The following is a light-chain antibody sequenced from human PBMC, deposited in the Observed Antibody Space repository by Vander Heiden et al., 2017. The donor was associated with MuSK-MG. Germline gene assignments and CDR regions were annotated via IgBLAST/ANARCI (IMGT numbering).Light chain of an antibody. Sequence: SYELPRPPSVSASPVQTGSITCSGDKLGDKYACWYQQKPGQSPVLVIYQDSKRPSGIPERFSGSNSGNTATLTISGTQAMDEADYYCQAWDSSTVVFGGGTKL. CDR3: QAWDSSTVV. J-gene: IGLJ2*01. CDR1: KLGDKY. CDR2: QDS. V-gene: IGLV3-1*01.